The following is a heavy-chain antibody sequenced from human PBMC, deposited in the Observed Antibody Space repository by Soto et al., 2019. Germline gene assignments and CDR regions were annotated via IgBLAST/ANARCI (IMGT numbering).Heavy chain of an antibody. CDR2: IIPILGIA. CDR1: GGTFSSYT. J-gene: IGHJ3*02. CDR3: ASFIAVAGRDAFDI. D-gene: IGHD6-19*01. V-gene: IGHV1-69*02. Sequence: ASVKVSCKASGGTFSSYTISWVRQAPGQGLEWMGRIIPILGIANYAQKFQGRVTITADKSTSTAYMELSSLRSEDTAVYYCASFIAVAGRDAFDIWGQRTMVTVSS.